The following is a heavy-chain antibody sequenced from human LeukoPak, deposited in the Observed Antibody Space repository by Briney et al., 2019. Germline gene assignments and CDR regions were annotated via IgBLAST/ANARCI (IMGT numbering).Heavy chain of an antibody. J-gene: IGHJ6*03. CDR2: INHSGSP. CDR1: GGSFSGYY. V-gene: IGHV4-34*01. CDR3: PRDRFDDSRGYYYHYYYYMDV. Sequence: PSETLSLTCDVYGGSFSGYYWSWIRQPPGRGLEWHGEINHSGSPNYNLSLKSRVTISVGLSKNEFFLKLSSVSAADTAVYYCPRDRFDDSRGYYYHYYYYMDVWDKATTVTVSS. D-gene: IGHD3-22*01.